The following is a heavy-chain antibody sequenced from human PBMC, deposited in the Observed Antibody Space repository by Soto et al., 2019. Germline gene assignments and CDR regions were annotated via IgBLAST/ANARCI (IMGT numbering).Heavy chain of an antibody. CDR1: GGSISAYY. CDR2: IYYTGGT. J-gene: IGHJ4*02. D-gene: IGHD3-9*01. CDR3: ARTLVTGYSDS. V-gene: IGHV4-59*01. Sequence: QVQLQESGPGLVRPSETLSLTCTVSGGSISAYYWGWVRQPPGQGLEWIGHIYYTGGTRYNPSLKSRVTISVDTSRIHFSLRLNSVTAAYTAVYYCARTLVTGYSDSWGQGTLVTVSS.